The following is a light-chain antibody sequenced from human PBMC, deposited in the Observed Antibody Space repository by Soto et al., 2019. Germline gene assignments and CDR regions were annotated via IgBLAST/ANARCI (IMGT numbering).Light chain of an antibody. V-gene: IGKV1-9*01. Sequence: IHLTQSPSFLSASVGDRVTITCRASQGIGNNFAWYQQKPGEPPKLLIYAESTLPSGVPSRFRGSGSGAEFTLTISRLQPEDFTTYYCLQRNSSPLTFGGGTKVDIK. CDR3: LQRNSSPLT. CDR2: AES. CDR1: QGIGNN. J-gene: IGKJ4*01.